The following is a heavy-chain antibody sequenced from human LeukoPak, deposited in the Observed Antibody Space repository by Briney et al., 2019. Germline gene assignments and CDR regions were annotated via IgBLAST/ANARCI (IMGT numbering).Heavy chain of an antibody. D-gene: IGHD6-19*01. CDR3: ARATVADFFDY. J-gene: IGHJ4*02. V-gene: IGHV4-61*02. Sequence: SETLSLTCTVSGGSISSGSYYWSWIRQPAGKGLEWIGRIYTSGSTNYNPSLKSRVTISVDTSKNQFSLKLSSVTAADTAVYYCARATVADFFDYWGQGTLVTVSS. CDR2: IYTSGST. CDR1: GGSISSGSYY.